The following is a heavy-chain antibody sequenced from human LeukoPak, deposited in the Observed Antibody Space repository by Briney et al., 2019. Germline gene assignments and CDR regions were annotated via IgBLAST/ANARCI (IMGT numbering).Heavy chain of an antibody. V-gene: IGHV4-39*01. J-gene: IGHJ4*02. D-gene: IGHD3-9*01. CDR2: IYYSGST. CDR3: ARLLYYDILTGYPGLSYFDY. Sequence: SETLSLTCTVSGGSISSSSYYWGWIRQPPVKGLEWIGSIYYSGSTYYNPSLKSRVTISVDTSKNQFSLKLSSVTAADTAVYYCARLLYYDILTGYPGLSYFDYWGQGTLVTVSS. CDR1: GGSISSSSYY.